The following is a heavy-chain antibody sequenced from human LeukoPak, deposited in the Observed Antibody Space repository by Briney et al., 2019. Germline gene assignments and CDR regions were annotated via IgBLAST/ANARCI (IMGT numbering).Heavy chain of an antibody. J-gene: IGHJ4*02. CDR1: GGSISNYY. CDR3: AREGYSTGWYFFDY. V-gene: IGHV4-4*07. CDR2: IYSSGST. Sequence: PSETLSLTCTVSGGSISNYYWSWIRQPAGKGLEWIGRIYSSGSTNYNASLKGRVTMSVDTSKNQFSLRLSSVTAADTPVYYCAREGYSTGWYFFDYWGQGILVTVSS. D-gene: IGHD6-19*01.